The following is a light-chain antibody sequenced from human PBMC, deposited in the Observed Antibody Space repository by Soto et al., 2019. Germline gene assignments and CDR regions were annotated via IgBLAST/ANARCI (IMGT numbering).Light chain of an antibody. CDR1: QNVDDS. J-gene: IGKJ4*01. Sequence: DVQMTQSPSTVSASLGDRVTITCRASQNVDDSLAWYQQRPGKAPKLLIYTASILQNGVPSRFSGTGSATEFTLTISSLQPEDFATYYCQQVNSYPLTFGGGTKLEIK. CDR3: QQVNSYPLT. CDR2: TAS. V-gene: IGKV1-5*01.